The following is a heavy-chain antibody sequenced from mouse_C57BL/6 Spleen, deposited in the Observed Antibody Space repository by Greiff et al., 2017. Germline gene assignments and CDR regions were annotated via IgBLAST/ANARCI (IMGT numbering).Heavy chain of an antibody. CDR3: TSGRYGSSPAWLAY. CDR2: IDPETGGT. V-gene: IGHV1-15*01. D-gene: IGHD1-1*01. Sequence: QVQLQQSGAELVRPGASVTLSCKASGYTFTDYEMHWVKQTPVHGLEWIGAIDPETGGTAYNQKFKGKAILTADKSSSTAYMELRSLTSEDSAVYVYTSGRYGSSPAWLAYWGQGTLVTVSA. CDR1: GYTFTDYE. J-gene: IGHJ3*01.